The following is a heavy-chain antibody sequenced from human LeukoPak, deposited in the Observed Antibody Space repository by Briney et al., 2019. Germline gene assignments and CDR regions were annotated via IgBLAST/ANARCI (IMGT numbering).Heavy chain of an antibody. D-gene: IGHD3-3*01. V-gene: IGHV3-48*01. CDR1: GFTFSSYS. Sequence: HSGGSLRLSCAASGFTFSSYSMNWVRQAPGKGLEWVSYISSSSSTIYYADSVKGRFTISRDNAKNSLYLQMNSLRAEDTAVYYCAREGDFWSGYKLLFDYWGQGTLVTVSS. CDR2: ISSSSSTI. CDR3: AREGDFWSGYKLLFDY. J-gene: IGHJ4*02.